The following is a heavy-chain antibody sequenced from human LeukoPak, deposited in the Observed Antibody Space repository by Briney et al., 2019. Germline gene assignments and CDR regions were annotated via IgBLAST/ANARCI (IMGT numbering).Heavy chain of an antibody. D-gene: IGHD6-6*01. CDR2: ISSSSSYI. CDR1: GFTFSSYS. Sequence: GGSLRLSCAASGFTFSSYSMNWVRQAPGKGLEWVSSISSSSSYIYYADSVKGRFTISRDNSKNTLYLQMNSLRAEDTAVYYCAKDPGLYSSSSIDYFDYWGQGTLVTVSS. V-gene: IGHV3-21*01. CDR3: AKDPGLYSSSSIDYFDY. J-gene: IGHJ4*02.